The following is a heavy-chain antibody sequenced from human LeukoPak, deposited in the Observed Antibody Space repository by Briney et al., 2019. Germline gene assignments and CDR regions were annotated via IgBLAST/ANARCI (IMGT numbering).Heavy chain of an antibody. V-gene: IGHV1-69*05. J-gene: IGHJ1*01. CDR1: GGTFSSYA. CDR3: ARDNLAPSGVKYFHL. D-gene: IGHD3-16*02. CDR2: IVPKFGST. Sequence: GASVTVSCKAFGGTFSSYAISWVRQAPGQGLEWMGGIVPKFGSTNYAQKFHDRLSITTDESTTTAYMELSSLRSEDTALYYCARDNLAPSGVKYFHLWGPGTLVTVSS.